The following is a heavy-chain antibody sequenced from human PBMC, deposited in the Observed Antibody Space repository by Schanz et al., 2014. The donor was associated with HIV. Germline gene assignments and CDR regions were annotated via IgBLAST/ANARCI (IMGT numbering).Heavy chain of an antibody. D-gene: IGHD2-21*02. J-gene: IGHJ4*02. Sequence: QVQLVQSGAEVEKPGSSVKVSCKAPGGTFSSHSVNWVRPAPGQGLEWMGGIIPIFDTTNYAQKFQGRVTITADKSTSTVYMDLSSLRSEDTAVYYCARTYTGDWSTGADWGQGTLVTVSS. CDR2: IIPIFDTT. CDR3: ARTYTGDWSTGAD. V-gene: IGHV1-69*06. CDR1: GGTFSSHS.